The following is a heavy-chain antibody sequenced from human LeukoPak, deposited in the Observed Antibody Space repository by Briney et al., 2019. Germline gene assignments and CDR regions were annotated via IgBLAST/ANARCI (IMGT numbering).Heavy chain of an antibody. V-gene: IGHV4-59*01. CDR3: ARGGSSLFDY. J-gene: IGHJ4*02. CDR1: GGSISSDY. CDR2: IYYSGST. Sequence: SETLSLTCTVSGGSISSDYWSWIRQPPGKGLEWIGYIYYSGSTNFNPSLKCRVTISVDTSKNQFSLKLSSVTAADTAVYYCARGGSSLFDYWGQGTLVTVSS. D-gene: IGHD2-15*01.